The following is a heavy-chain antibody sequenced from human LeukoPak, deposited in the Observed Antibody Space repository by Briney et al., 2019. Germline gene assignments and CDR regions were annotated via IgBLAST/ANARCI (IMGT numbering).Heavy chain of an antibody. V-gene: IGHV3-74*01. CDR1: GFTFNSYW. J-gene: IGHJ4*02. D-gene: IGHD3-16*01. CDR2: VNNDDSDR. Sequence: GGSLRLSCAASGFTFNSYWMHWVRQAPGKGLVWVLHVNNDDSDRSYADSVKGRFTISRDNAKNTLYLQMNSLRVEDTAVYYCARGNGGLDYWGQGTPVTVSS. CDR3: ARGNGGLDY.